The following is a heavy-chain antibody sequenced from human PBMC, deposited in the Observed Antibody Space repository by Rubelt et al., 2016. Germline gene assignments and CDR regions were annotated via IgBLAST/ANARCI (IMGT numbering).Heavy chain of an antibody. J-gene: IGHJ3*02. CDR1: GFSLSGYS. CDR2: ISGDSGTI. D-gene: IGHD1-1*01. V-gene: IGHV3-48*04. CDR3: GRGGVSGPYNDTFNM. Sequence: PGGSLRLSCSASGFSLSGYSMDWVRQVPGKGLEWISYISGDSGTIYYADSVRGRFTISRDNVRNSLYLQMTRLRAEDTAVYYCGRGGVSGPYNDTFNMWGQGTMVTVSS.